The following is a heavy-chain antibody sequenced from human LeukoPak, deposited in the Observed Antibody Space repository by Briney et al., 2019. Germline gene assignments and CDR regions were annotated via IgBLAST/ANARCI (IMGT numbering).Heavy chain of an antibody. D-gene: IGHD3-22*01. CDR1: GYTFTSYG. CDR3: ARADSSGYYYAGGCFDY. J-gene: IGHJ4*02. V-gene: IGHV1-69*06. CDR2: IIPIFGTA. Sequence: GASVKVSCKASGYTFTSYGISWVRQAPGQGLEWMGGIIPIFGTANYAQKFQGRVTITADKSTSTAYMELSSLRSEDTAVYYCARADSSGYYYAGGCFDYWGQGTLVTVSS.